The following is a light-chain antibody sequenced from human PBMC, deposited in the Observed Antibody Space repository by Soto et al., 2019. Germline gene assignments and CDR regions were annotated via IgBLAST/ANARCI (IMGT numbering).Light chain of an antibody. CDR2: KAS. J-gene: IGKJ1*01. CDR1: QSISTW. V-gene: IGKV1-5*03. Sequence: DIQMTQSPSILSASVGDRVTISCRASQSISTWLAWFQQIPGKAPNLLIYKASNLQSGVPSMFSGSGSGTDFTLTISSLQPDDFATYYCQQYHSYPWTFGQGTRVDVK. CDR3: QQYHSYPWT.